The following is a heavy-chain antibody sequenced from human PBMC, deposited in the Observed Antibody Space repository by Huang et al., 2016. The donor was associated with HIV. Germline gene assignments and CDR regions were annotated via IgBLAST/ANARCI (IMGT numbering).Heavy chain of an antibody. CDR2: ISYDGRSE. CDR1: GFIFSYFG. D-gene: IGHD2-15*01. V-gene: IGHV3-30*18. J-gene: IGHJ5*02. Sequence: QVQLVESGGGVVQPGTSLRLSCAAYGFIFSYFGMHLVRQAPGKGVEWVAVISYDGRSERYSDSVKGRFTIARDNDKNTLSLEMNRLRHDDTAVYYCAKESRWFSDFDQWGQGTLVTVSS. CDR3: AKESRWFSDFDQ.